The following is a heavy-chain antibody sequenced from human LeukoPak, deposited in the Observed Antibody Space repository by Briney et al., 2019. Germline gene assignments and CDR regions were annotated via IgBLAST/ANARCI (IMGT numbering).Heavy chain of an antibody. V-gene: IGHV4-38-2*01. Sequence: NPFETLSPTCAVSGSSISRGYYWGWIRQPPGKGLEWIGSIYHGVITYYNPSLKSRVTISVDTSKNQFSLKLSSVTAADTAVYYCARWTSEFWGQGTLVTVSS. CDR3: ARWTSEF. CDR1: GSSISRGYY. CDR2: IYHGVIT. J-gene: IGHJ4*02. D-gene: IGHD3-10*01.